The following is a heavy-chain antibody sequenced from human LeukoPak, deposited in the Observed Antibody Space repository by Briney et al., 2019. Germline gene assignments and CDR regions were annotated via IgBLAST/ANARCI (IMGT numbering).Heavy chain of an antibody. CDR1: GGSISSHY. Sequence: PSETLSLTCTVSGGSISSHYWSWIRQPPGKGLEWIGYIYYSGSTNYNPSLKRRVTISVDTSKNQFSLKLSSVTAADTAVYYCARELEYYYDSSGYFDYWGQGTLVTVSS. CDR3: ARELEYYYDSSGYFDY. V-gene: IGHV4-59*11. J-gene: IGHJ4*02. D-gene: IGHD3-22*01. CDR2: IYYSGST.